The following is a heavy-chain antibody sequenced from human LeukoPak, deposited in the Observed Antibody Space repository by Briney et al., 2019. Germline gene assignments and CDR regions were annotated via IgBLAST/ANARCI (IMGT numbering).Heavy chain of an antibody. CDR1: GFTFSSYS. D-gene: IGHD6-13*01. Sequence: GGSLRLSCAASGFTFSSYSMNWVCQAPGKGLEWVSSISSSSSYIYYADSVKGRFTISRDNAKNSLYLQMNSLRAEDTAVYYCARDGYSSSWEYYFDYWGQGTLVTVSS. J-gene: IGHJ4*02. CDR3: ARDGYSSSWEYYFDY. CDR2: ISSSSSYI. V-gene: IGHV3-21*01.